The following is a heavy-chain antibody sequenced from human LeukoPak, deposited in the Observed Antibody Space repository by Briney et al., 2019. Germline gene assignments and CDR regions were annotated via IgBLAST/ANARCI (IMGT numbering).Heavy chain of an antibody. CDR3: AKSGTSWESDYYYYMDV. Sequence: ASVKVSCEASGYTFTAYYMHWVRQAPGQGLEWMRWINPNSGGTNYARKFQGRVTLTWDTSISTAYMDLSSLRSDDTAVYYCAKSGTSWESDYYYYMDVWGKGTTVTVSS. J-gene: IGHJ6*03. V-gene: IGHV1-2*02. CDR2: INPNSGGT. CDR1: GYTFTAYY. D-gene: IGHD2-2*01.